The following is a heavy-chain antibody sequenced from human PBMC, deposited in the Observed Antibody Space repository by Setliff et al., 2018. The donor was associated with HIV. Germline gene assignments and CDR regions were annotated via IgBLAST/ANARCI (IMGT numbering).Heavy chain of an antibody. CDR1: GSTFSTYD. CDR2: MNPNSGNT. D-gene: IGHD6-13*01. Sequence: ASVKVSCKASGSTFSTYDINWVRQAPGQGPAWMGWMNPNSGNTGYAPKLQGRDTMTRNTSISTAYMELSSLRSDDTAVYYFASSWSRVPYYGMDVWGQGTTVTVSS. V-gene: IGHV1-8*01. CDR3: ASSWSRVPYYGMDV. J-gene: IGHJ6*02.